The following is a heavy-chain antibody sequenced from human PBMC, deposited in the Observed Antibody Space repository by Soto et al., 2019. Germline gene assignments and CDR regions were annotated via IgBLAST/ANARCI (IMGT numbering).Heavy chain of an antibody. CDR1: GDSVSSNSAA. V-gene: IGHV6-1*01. D-gene: IGHD6-19*01. CDR2: TYYRSKWYN. CDR3: AREGIAVAGQVSWFDP. Sequence: PAQTLSLTCAISGDSVSSNSAAWKWIRQSPSRGLEWLGRTYYRSKWYNDYAVSVKSRITINPDTSKNQFSLQLNSVTPEDTAVYYCAREGIAVAGQVSWFDPWGQGTLVTVS. J-gene: IGHJ5*02.